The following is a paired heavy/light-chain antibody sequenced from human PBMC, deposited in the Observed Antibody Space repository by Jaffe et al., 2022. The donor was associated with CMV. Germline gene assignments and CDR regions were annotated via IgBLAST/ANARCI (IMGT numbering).Light chain of an antibody. J-gene: IGKJ1*01. CDR2: WAS. CDR3: QQYIRSRT. CDR1: QSVLYSSQNEDNLPWYQQNKNY. Sequence: DIVMTQSPDSLAVSLGERATINCRSSQSVLYSSQNEDNLPWYQQNKNYLAWYQQKAGQPPKLLISWASTRASGVPDRFSGSGSGTDFTLTISSLQAEDVAVYYCQQYIRSRTFGQGTKVEIK. V-gene: IGKV4-1*01.
Heavy chain of an antibody. J-gene: IGHJ4*02. CDR3: ARENWTYDY. V-gene: IGHV1-2*02. CDR1: GYTFNSYY. Sequence: QVQLVQSGAEVKMPGASVKVSCTASGYTFNSYYIHWMRQAPGQGLECLGWMKPNSDKINYVQKFQGRVTMTGDTSVNTVYMELSSLTPDDTAVYYCARENWTYDYWGQGTPVTVSS. D-gene: IGHD1-1*01. CDR2: MKPNSDKI.